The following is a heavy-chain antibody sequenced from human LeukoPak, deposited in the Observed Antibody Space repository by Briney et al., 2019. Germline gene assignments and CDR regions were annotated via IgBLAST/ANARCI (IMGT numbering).Heavy chain of an antibody. Sequence: SETLSLTCAISGDSVPSNSAACNWIRQSPSTGLEWLGRTYYRSKWYNDYTVSVKSRITINSDTSKNQFSLHLNSVTPEDTAVYFCARSIPATGNNFDFWGQGTLVTVSS. CDR3: ARSIPATGNNFDF. D-gene: IGHD6-13*01. V-gene: IGHV6-1*01. CDR2: TYYRSKWYN. CDR1: GDSVPSNSAA. J-gene: IGHJ4*02.